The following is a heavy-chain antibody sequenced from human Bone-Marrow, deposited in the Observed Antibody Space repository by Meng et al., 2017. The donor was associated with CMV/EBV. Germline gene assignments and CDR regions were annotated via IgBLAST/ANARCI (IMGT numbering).Heavy chain of an antibody. J-gene: IGHJ6*02. CDR2: IKQNGREK. CDR3: ARDPVRIVVVPAAMPTYYYYYYGMDV. D-gene: IGHD2-2*01. Sequence: GGSLRLSCEASGFSFNTYWMTWVRQAPGKGLEWVANIKQNGREKYYVDSVRGRFTISRDNAKNSLYLQMNSLRAEDTAVYYCARDPVRIVVVPAAMPTYYYYYYGMDVWGQGTTVTVSS. CDR1: GFSFNTYW. V-gene: IGHV3-7*01.